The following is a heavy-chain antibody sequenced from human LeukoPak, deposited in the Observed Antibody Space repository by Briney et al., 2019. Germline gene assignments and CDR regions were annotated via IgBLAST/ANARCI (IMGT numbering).Heavy chain of an antibody. J-gene: IGHJ4*02. Sequence: SETLSLTCAVSGGSISSSNWWSWVRQPPGKGLEWIGEIYHSGSTNYNPSLKSRVTISVDKSKNQFSLKLSSVTAADTAVYYCARDLCSNPGGSCYAFDYWVQGTLVTVSS. CDR2: IYHSGST. V-gene: IGHV4-4*02. CDR3: ARDLCSNPGGSCYAFDY. D-gene: IGHD2-15*01. CDR1: GGSISSSNW.